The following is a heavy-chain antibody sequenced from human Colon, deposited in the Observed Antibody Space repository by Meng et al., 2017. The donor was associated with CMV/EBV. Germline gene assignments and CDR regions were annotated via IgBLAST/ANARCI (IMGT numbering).Heavy chain of an antibody. CDR3: TTGARTSVQPWPARWFPCDY. V-gene: IGHV1-46*01. CDR1: FTSYF. CDR2: IAPDNEST. D-gene: IGHD2-15*01. J-gene: IGHJ4*02. Sequence: FTSYFITWVRQAPGQGLQSMRVIAPDNESTAYAQKFKGRVTMTRDTSTSTVYMELRSLTSEDTAVYYCTTGARTSVQPWPARWFPCDYWGQGTLVTVSS.